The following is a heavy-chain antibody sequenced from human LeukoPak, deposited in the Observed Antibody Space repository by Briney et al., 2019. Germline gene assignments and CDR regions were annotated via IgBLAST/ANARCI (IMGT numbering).Heavy chain of an antibody. Sequence: GGSLRLSCAASGFTFSSYSMNWVRQAPGKGLVWVSRINSDGSRTNYADCVKGRFTISRDNAKNTVFLQMNSLTAEDAAVYYCARVITGSTYGQFDFWGQGALATVSS. CDR2: INSDGSRT. J-gene: IGHJ4*02. V-gene: IGHV3-74*01. CDR1: GFTFSSYS. CDR3: ARVITGSTYGQFDF. D-gene: IGHD5-18*01.